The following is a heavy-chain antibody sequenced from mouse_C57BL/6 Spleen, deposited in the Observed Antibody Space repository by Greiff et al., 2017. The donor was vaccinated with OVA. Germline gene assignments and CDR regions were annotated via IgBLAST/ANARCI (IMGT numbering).Heavy chain of an antibody. CDR2: INPNNGGT. CDR1: GYTFTDYN. CDR3: ARWEGFSWFAY. Sequence: EVQLQESGPELVKPGASVKMSCKASGYTFTDYNMHWVKQSHGKSLEWIGYINPNNGGTSYNQKFKGKATLTVNKSSSTAYMELSSLTSEDSAVYYCARWEGFSWFAYWGQGTLVTVSA. D-gene: IGHD4-1*01. V-gene: IGHV1-22*01. J-gene: IGHJ3*01.